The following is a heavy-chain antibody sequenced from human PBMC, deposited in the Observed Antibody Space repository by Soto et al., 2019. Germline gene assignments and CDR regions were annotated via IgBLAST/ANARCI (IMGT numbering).Heavy chain of an antibody. D-gene: IGHD6-13*01. Sequence: SVKVSCKASGGTFSSYTISWVRQAPGQGLEWMGRIIPILGIANYAQKFQGRVTITADKSTSTAYMELSSLRSEDTAVYYCARRGPTAAGMFGAVIGGQGTLVTAPQ. CDR2: IIPILGIA. J-gene: IGHJ4*02. V-gene: IGHV1-69*02. CDR1: GGTFSSYT. CDR3: ARRGPTAAGMFGAVI.